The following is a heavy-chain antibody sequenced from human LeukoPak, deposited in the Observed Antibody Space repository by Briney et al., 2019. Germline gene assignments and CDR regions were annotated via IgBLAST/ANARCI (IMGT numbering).Heavy chain of an antibody. CDR2: TYYRSKWYN. CDR1: GDSVSSNSAA. CDR3: ARSFSGSYFFPYYYYGMDV. Sequence: SQTLSLTCAISGDSVSSNSAAWNWIRQSPSRGLGWLGRTYYRSKWYNDYAVSVKSRITINPDTSKNQFSLQLNSVTPEDTAVYYCARSFSGSYFFPYYYYGMDVWGQGTTVTVSS. J-gene: IGHJ6*02. V-gene: IGHV6-1*01. D-gene: IGHD1-26*01.